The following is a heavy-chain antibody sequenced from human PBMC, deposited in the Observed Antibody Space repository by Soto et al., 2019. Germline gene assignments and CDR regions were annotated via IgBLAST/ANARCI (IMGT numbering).Heavy chain of an antibody. CDR3: ASSHAGAHITAAVH. CDR2: IYHSGST. CDR1: GGSISSGGYS. Sequence: SETLSLTCAVSGGSISSGGYSWSWIRQPPGKGLEWNGYIYHSGSTYYNPSLKSRVTISVDRSKNQFSLKLSSVTAADTAVYYCASSHAGAHITAAVHWGQGTLVTVSS. J-gene: IGHJ4*02. V-gene: IGHV4-30-2*01. D-gene: IGHD6-13*01.